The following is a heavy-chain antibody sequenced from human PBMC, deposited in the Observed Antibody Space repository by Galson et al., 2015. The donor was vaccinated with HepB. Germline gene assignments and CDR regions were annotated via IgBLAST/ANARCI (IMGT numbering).Heavy chain of an antibody. J-gene: IGHJ5*02. Sequence: SVKVSCKASGGTFSSYAISWVRQPPGQGLEWMGGIIPIFGTANYAQKFQGRVPITADRSTSTAYMELSSLRSEDTAVYYCARQISSRVRWFAPWGQGTLATVPS. CDR2: IIPIFGTA. D-gene: IGHD3-3*02. V-gene: IGHV1-69*06. CDR3: ARQISSRVRWFAP. CDR1: GGTFSSYA.